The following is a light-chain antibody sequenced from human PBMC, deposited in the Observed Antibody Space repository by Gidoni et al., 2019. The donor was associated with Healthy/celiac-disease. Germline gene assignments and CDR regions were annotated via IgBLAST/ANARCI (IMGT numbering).Light chain of an antibody. CDR2: AAS. CDR1: QSINSY. J-gene: IGKJ1*01. CDR3: QQSYSTPPWT. V-gene: IGKV1-39*01. Sequence: DIQITQSPSSLSASLGDRVTITCRASQSINSYLNRYQQKTGKDPKLLIYAASSLQSVVPSRFSGSGSGTDFTLTISSLQPEDFATYYCQQSYSTPPWTFGKGTKVEIK.